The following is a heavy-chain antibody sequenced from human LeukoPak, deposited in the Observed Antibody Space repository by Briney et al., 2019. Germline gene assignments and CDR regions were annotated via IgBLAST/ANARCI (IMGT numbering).Heavy chain of an antibody. V-gene: IGHV1-69-2*01. CDR2: VDPEDGET. D-gene: IGHD5-12*01. Sequence: ASVKVSCKASGYTFTDYYMHWVQQAPGKGLEWMGRVDPEDGETIYAEKFQGRVTITADTSTGTAYMELSSLGSEDTAVYYCATDRVATGPPWGQGTLVTVSS. CDR1: GYTFTDYY. J-gene: IGHJ5*02. CDR3: ATDRVATGPP.